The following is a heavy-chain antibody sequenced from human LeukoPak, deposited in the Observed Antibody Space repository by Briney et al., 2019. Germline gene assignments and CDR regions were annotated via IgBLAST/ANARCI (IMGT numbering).Heavy chain of an antibody. J-gene: IGHJ4*02. CDR3: AKDSNYYDSSGYLDY. V-gene: IGHV3-23*01. CDR1: GFTFSSYG. D-gene: IGHD3-22*01. CDR2: ISGSGGST. Sequence: PGGSLRLSCAASGFTFSSYGMSWVRQAPGKGLEWVSAISGSGGSTYYADSVKGRFTISRDNSKNTLYLQMNSLRAEDTAVYYCAKDSNYYDSSGYLDYWGQGTLVTVSS.